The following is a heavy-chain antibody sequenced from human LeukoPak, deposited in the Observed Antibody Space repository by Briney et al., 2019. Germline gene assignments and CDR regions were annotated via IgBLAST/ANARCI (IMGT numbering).Heavy chain of an antibody. J-gene: IGHJ4*02. V-gene: IGHV4-4*02. Sequence: SGTLSLTCAVSGGSISSSNWWSWVRQPAGKGLEWIGRIYTSGSTNYNPSLKSRVTMSVDTSKNQFSLKLSSVTAADTAVYYCARDPRLYSSEFDYWGQGTLVTVSS. CDR1: GGSISSSNW. CDR2: IYTSGST. CDR3: ARDPRLYSSEFDY. D-gene: IGHD6-19*01.